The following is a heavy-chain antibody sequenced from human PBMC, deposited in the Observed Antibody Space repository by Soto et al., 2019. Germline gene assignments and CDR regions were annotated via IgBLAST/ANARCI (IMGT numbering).Heavy chain of an antibody. CDR3: AKPPLWAPAGTGSGYYYGMDV. CDR2: ISGSGGST. Sequence: PGGALRLSCAASGFTFSSYAMSWVRQAPGKGLEWVSAISGSGGSTYYADSVKGRFTISRDNSKNTLYLQMNSLRAEDTAVYYCAKPPLWAPAGTGSGYYYGMDVWGQGTTVTVSS. D-gene: IGHD6-13*01. V-gene: IGHV3-23*01. J-gene: IGHJ6*02. CDR1: GFTFSSYA.